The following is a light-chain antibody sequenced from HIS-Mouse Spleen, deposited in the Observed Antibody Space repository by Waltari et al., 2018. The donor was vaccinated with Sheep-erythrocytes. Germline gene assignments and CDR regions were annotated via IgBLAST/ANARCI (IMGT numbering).Light chain of an antibody. J-gene: IGKJ2*01. CDR1: QSVSSN. V-gene: IGKV3-15*01. CDR3: QQYNNWPPPYT. CDR2: GAS. Sequence: EIVMTQSPATLSVSPGERATLSCRASQSVSSNLAWYQQKPGQAPRLLIYGASTRATGIPARFSGSGSGKELTLTISSMQSEDFAVYYCQQYNNWPPPYTFGQGTKLEIK.